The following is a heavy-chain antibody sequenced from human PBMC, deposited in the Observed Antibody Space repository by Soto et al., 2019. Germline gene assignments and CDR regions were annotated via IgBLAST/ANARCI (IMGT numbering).Heavy chain of an antibody. CDR1: GFTFSTHA. D-gene: IGHD1-20*01. J-gene: IGHJ4*02. Sequence: QVQLVESGGCVVQPGRSLRLSCAASGFTFSTHAMPWVRQAPGKGLECVAIVSFDGSNKYYADSVKGRFTISRDNSKNTLYLQMSGLTPEDTAVYYCARDQTGITTTGGGRIDHWGQGTLVTVSS. CDR2: VSFDGSNK. CDR3: ARDQTGITTTGGGRIDH. V-gene: IGHV3-30-3*01.